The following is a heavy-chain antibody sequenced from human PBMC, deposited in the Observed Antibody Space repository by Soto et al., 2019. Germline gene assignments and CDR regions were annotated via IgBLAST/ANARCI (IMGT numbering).Heavy chain of an antibody. D-gene: IGHD6-19*01. CDR2: INPSGGST. V-gene: IGHV1-46*01. CDR3: ARELNSGFSYYYGMDV. CDR1: GYTFTSYY. J-gene: IGHJ6*02. Sequence: QVQLVQSGAEVKKPGASVKVSCKASGYTFTSYYMHWVRQALGQGLEWMGIINPSGGSTSYAQKFQGRVTMTRDTSTSTVYMELSSLRSEDTAVYYCARELNSGFSYYYGMDVWGQGTTVTVSS.